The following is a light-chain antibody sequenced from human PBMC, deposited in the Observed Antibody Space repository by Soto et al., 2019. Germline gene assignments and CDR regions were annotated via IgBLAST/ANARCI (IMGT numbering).Light chain of an antibody. V-gene: IGKV3-15*01. J-gene: IGKJ2*01. CDR1: QSVGTN. Sequence: EIVMTQSPLTLSASPGERAIFSCRASQSVGTNIAWYQQKPGQSPRLLVYDASTRATAVPARFSGSGSATEFTLIINTLQPEDFAVSYCQQYYQWPSYTFGQGTKVDI. CDR3: QQYYQWPSYT. CDR2: DAS.